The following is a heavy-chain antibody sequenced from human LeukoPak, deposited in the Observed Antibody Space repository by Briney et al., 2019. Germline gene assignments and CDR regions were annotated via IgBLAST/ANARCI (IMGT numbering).Heavy chain of an antibody. Sequence: ASVKVSCKASSYTFTNYCISWVRQAPGQGLEWMGWISAYNGNTNYAQNLQGRVTMTTDTSTNTAYMEPRSRRSDDTAVYYCARDQDPGAFDIWGQGTMVTVSS. CDR2: ISAYNGNT. CDR3: ARDQDPGAFDI. V-gene: IGHV1-18*01. J-gene: IGHJ3*02. CDR1: SYTFTNYC.